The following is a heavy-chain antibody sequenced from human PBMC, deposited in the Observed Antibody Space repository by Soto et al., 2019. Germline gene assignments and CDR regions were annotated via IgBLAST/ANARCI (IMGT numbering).Heavy chain of an antibody. CDR1: GGSFSGYY. V-gene: IGHV4-34*01. J-gene: IGHJ4*02. CDR2: INHSGST. D-gene: IGHD6-13*01. CDR3: ATSYGNAWYTY. Sequence: PSETLSLTCAVYGGSFSGYYWSWIRQPPGKGLEWIGYINHSGSTNYNPSLKSRVTISVDTSKNQFTLQLTSVTAADTAVYYCATSYGNAWYTYWGQGTQVTVSS.